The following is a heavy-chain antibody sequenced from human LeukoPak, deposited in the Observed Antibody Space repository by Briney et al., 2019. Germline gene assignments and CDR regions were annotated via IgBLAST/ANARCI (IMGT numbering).Heavy chain of an antibody. CDR3: ARDDVAYCNGDCYWGAY. CDR1: GFTFSNFN. J-gene: IGHJ4*02. D-gene: IGHD2-21*02. V-gene: IGHV3-21*04. CDR2: ISSGSSYI. Sequence: PGGSLRLSCAASGFTFSNFNMNWVRQAPRKGLEWVSSISSGSSYIYYADSVKGRFTISRDNSKNTLYLQMNSLRAEDTAVYYCARDDVAYCNGDCYWGAYWGQGTLVTVSS.